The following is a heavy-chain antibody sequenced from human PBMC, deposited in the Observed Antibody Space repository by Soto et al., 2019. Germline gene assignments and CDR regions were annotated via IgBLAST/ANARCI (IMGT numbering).Heavy chain of an antibody. J-gene: IGHJ6*02. V-gene: IGHV3-49*03. CDR2: IRSKAYGGTT. CDR3: TRVSGTPGGYYYYGMDV. D-gene: IGHD1-26*01. CDR1: GFTFGDYA. Sequence: PGGSLRLSCTASGFTFGDYAKSWFRQAPGKGLEWVGFIRSKAYGGTTEYAASVKGRFTISRDDSKSIAYLQMNSLKTEDTAVYYCTRVSGTPGGYYYYGMDVWGQGTTVTVSS.